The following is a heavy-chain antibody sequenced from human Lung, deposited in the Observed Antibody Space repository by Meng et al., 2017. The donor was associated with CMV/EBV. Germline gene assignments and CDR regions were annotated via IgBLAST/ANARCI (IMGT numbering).Heavy chain of an antibody. Sequence: ASVXVSXKASGYTFTSYGISWVRQATGQGLEWMGWMNPNSGNTGYAQKFQGRVTLTRVTSISTAYMELSSLTSDDTAVYYCARTRIEVEPDGRKIKYYNYGMDVXGQGXTVTFSS. CDR2: MNPNSGNT. V-gene: IGHV1-8*02. CDR1: GYTFTSYG. CDR3: ARTRIEVEPDGRKIKYYNYGMDV. J-gene: IGHJ6*02. D-gene: IGHD2-2*01.